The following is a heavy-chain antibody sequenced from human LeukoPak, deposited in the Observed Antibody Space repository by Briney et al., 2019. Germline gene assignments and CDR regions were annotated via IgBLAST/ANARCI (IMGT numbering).Heavy chain of an antibody. D-gene: IGHD2-2*01. CDR2: IKQDGSEK. Sequence: PGGSLRLSCAASGFTFSSYWMSSVRQAPGKGLEWVANIKQDGSEKYYVDSVKGRFTISRDNAKNSLYLQMNSLRAEDTAVYYCSRAGEHSSWTNYSYYMDVWGKGTTVTVSS. CDR1: GFTFSSYW. CDR3: SRAGEHSSWTNYSYYMDV. V-gene: IGHV3-7*01. J-gene: IGHJ6*03.